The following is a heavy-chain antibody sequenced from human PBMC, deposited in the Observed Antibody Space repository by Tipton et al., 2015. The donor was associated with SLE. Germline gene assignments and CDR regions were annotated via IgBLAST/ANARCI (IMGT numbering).Heavy chain of an antibody. CDR2: IYYTGSA. V-gene: IGHV4-59*01. D-gene: IGHD1-26*01. CDR1: GASISSSY. J-gene: IGHJ4*02. CDR3: ARGNSGNFLPPNYFDY. Sequence: TLSLTCTVSGASISSSYWSWIRQPPGKGLEWIGYIYYTGSANYNPSLKSRVTISIDTSKNQFSLKVNSVTAADTAVYYCARGNSGNFLPPNYFDYWAREPWSPSPQ.